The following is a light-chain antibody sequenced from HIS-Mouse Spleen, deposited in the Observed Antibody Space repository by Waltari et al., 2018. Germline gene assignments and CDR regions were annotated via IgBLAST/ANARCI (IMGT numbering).Light chain of an antibody. J-gene: IGKJ4*01. V-gene: IGKV1-27*01. CDR3: QEYNSAPRLT. CDR1: QGISNY. Sequence: DIQMTQSPSSLSASVGDRVTITCRASQGISNYLAWYQQKPGKVPKLLIYAASTLQSGVPSRFSGSGSETEFTLTINSLQPEDVATYYCQEYNSAPRLTFGGGTKVEIK. CDR2: AAS.